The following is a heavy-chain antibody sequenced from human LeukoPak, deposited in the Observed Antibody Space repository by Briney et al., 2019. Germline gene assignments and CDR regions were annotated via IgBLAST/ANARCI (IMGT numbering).Heavy chain of an antibody. D-gene: IGHD1-26*01. J-gene: IGHJ4*02. CDR2: ISGSGGST. Sequence: GGSLRLSCAASGFTFSSYAMSWVRQAPGKGLEWVSGISGSGGSTYYADSVKGRFTISRDNSKNTLYLQMNSLRAEDTAVYYCAKFFRLIVGATGYFDYWGQGTLVTVSS. CDR3: AKFFRLIVGATGYFDY. V-gene: IGHV3-23*01. CDR1: GFTFSSYA.